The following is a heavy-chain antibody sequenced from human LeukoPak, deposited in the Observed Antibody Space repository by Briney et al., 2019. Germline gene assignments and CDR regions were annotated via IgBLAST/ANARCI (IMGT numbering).Heavy chain of an antibody. CDR2: ISYDGSNK. CDR1: GFTFSSYA. J-gene: IGHJ1*01. V-gene: IGHV3-30-3*01. D-gene: IGHD2-2*01. Sequence: GGSLRLSCAVSGFTFSSYAMHWVRQAPGKGLEWVAVISYDGSNKYYADSVKGRFTISRDNSKNTLYLQMNSLRAEDTAVYYCAKGRQPLGYCSSTSCFRAEYFQHWGQGTLVTVSS. CDR3: AKGRQPLGYCSSTSCFRAEYFQH.